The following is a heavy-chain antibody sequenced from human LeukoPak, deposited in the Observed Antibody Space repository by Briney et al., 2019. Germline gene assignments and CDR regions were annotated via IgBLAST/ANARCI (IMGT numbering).Heavy chain of an antibody. CDR1: GYTFTSYY. CDR2: INPNSGGT. J-gene: IGHJ4*02. Sequence: ASVKVSCKASGYTFTSYYMHWVRHAPGQGLECMGWINPNSGGTNYAQKIQGRVTMTTDTSTSTAYMELRSLRSEDTAVYYCASAGYNKFFDYWGQGTLVTVSS. CDR3: ASAGYNKFFDY. V-gene: IGHV1-2*02. D-gene: IGHD5-24*01.